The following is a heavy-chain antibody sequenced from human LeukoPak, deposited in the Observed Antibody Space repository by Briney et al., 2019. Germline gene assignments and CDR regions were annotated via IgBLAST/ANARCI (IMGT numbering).Heavy chain of an antibody. CDR2: IFYSGGST. Sequence: SETLSLTCTVSGGSIIGHWWSWIRQPPGKGLEWIGDIFYSGGSTNYDPSLKSRLTMSLDTSKNQFSLKLTSVTAADTAMYYCARRNTADASIDFWGQGTLVTASS. D-gene: IGHD2/OR15-2a*01. J-gene: IGHJ4*02. CDR1: GGSIIGHW. CDR3: ARRNTADASIDF. V-gene: IGHV4-59*08.